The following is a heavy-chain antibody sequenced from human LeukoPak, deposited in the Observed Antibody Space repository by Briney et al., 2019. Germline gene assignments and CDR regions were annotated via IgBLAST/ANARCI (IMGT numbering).Heavy chain of an antibody. CDR2: IYHSGST. D-gene: IGHD2-15*01. CDR1: GYSISSGYY. V-gene: IGHV4-38-2*02. J-gene: IGHJ6*04. CDR3: ARRRNKWGYCSGGSCYGMDV. Sequence: PSETLSLTCTVSGYSISSGYYWGWIRQPPGKGLEWIGSIYHSGSTNYNPSLKSRVTISVDTSKNQFSLKLSSVTAAGTAVYYCARRRNKWGYCSGGSCYGMDVWGKGTTVTISS.